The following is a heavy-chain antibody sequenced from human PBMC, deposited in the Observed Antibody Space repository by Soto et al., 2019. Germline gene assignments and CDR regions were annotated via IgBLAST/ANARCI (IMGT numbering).Heavy chain of an antibody. CDR2: IYYSGST. J-gene: IGHJ6*02. CDR1: GGSISSSSYY. CDR3: ASSPYDYVWGSYRYTRRLGPKIMDV. D-gene: IGHD3-16*02. Sequence: QLQLQESGPGLVKPSETLSLTCTVSGGSISSSSYYWGWIRQPPGKGLEWIGSIYYSGSTYYNPSLTRRVTISVDTSKNQFSLKLSSVTAADTAVYYCASSPYDYVWGSYRYTRRLGPKIMDVWGQGTTVTVSS. V-gene: IGHV4-39*01.